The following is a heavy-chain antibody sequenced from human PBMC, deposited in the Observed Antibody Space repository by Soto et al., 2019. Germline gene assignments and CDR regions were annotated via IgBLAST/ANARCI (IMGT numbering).Heavy chain of an antibody. CDR3: ARQSPHYYDSSVYYFFDY. CDR1: GGSISSGGYS. CDR2: IYHSGST. Sequence: SETLSFTCAVSGGSISSGGYSWSWIRQPPGKGLEWIGYIYHSGSTYYNPSLKSRVTISVDRSKNQFSLKLSSVTAADTAVYYCARQSPHYYDSSVYYFFDYWGQGTLVTVSS. V-gene: IGHV4-30-2*01. J-gene: IGHJ4*02. D-gene: IGHD3-22*01.